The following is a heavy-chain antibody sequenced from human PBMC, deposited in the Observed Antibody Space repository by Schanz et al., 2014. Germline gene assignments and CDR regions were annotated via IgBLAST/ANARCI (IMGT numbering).Heavy chain of an antibody. Sequence: QVQLQESGPGLVRPSETLSLTCTVSGGSISSYYWSWIRQSPGKGPEWIGYITYSGGTNHNASLKSRVTIAVDTAKNQFSLKMTSGTAADTAMYDCARVHSASLERGSHYYMDVWGKGTTVTVS. V-gene: IGHV4-59*01. D-gene: IGHD5-12*01. CDR2: ITYSGGT. J-gene: IGHJ6*03. CDR3: ARVHSASLERGSHYYMDV. CDR1: GGSISSYY.